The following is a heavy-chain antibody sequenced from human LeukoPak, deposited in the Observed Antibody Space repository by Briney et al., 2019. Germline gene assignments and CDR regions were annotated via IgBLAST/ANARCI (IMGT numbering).Heavy chain of an antibody. Sequence: ASVKVSCKASGYTFTSYGISWVRQAPGQGLEWMGWISAYNGNTNYAQKLQGRVAMTTDTSTSTAYMELRSLRSDDTAVYYCASKYYYDSSGYYPWWGQGTLVTVSS. CDR2: ISAYNGNT. CDR1: GYTFTSYG. J-gene: IGHJ4*02. V-gene: IGHV1-18*01. CDR3: ASKYYYDSSGYYPW. D-gene: IGHD3-22*01.